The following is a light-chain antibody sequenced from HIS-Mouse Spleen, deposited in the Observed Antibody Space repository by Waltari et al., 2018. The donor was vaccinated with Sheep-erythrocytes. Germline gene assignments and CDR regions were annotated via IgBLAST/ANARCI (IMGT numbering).Light chain of an antibody. J-gene: IGLJ1*01. CDR3: CSYAGSYNHV. V-gene: IGLV2-11*01. Sequence: QSALTQPRSVSGSPGQSVTISCPGTSRDVGGYHHFSWYQQHPGKAPTLMIYDVSKRPAGVPDRFSGSKSGNTASLTISGLQAEDEADYYCCSYAGSYNHVFATGTKVTVL. CDR2: DVS. CDR1: SRDVGGYHH.